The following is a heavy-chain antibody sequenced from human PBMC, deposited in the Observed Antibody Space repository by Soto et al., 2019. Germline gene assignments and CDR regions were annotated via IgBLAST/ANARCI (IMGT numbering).Heavy chain of an antibody. CDR1: AINFRSYA. CDR2: VGGSGSDT. CDR3: AKRQSFDFWSGYLPFFDY. Sequence: GGSLRHSCYASAINFRSYAMSWVRQAPGKGLEWVSAVGGSGSDTYYADFVKGRFTVSRDDSKNTLYLHMSSLRVEDTAIYYCAKRQSFDFWSGYLPFFDYWGQGT. J-gene: IGHJ4*02. V-gene: IGHV3-23*01. D-gene: IGHD3-3*01.